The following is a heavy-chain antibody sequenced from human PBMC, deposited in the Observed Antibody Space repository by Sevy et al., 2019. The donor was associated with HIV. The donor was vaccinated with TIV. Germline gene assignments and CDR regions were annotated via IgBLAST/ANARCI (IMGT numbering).Heavy chain of an antibody. J-gene: IGHJ6*02. CDR2: ISYDGSNK. CDR1: GFTFSSYA. D-gene: IGHD1-26*01. Sequence: GGSLRLSCAASGFTFSSYAMHWVRQAPGKGLEWVAVISYDGSNKYYADSVKGRFTISRDNSKNTLYLQMNSLRVEDTAVYYCAKERGGSYIPYFYGMDVWGQGTAVTVSS. CDR3: AKERGGSYIPYFYGMDV. V-gene: IGHV3-30-3*01.